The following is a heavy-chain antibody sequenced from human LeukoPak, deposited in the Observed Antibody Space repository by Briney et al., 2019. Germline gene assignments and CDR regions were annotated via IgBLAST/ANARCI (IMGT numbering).Heavy chain of an antibody. V-gene: IGHV3-74*01. CDR2: INSDGRSI. CDR1: GFTFCNYW. J-gene: IGHJ4*02. CDR3: ARVRYSYGYDW. Sequence: PGGSLRLSCAASGFTFCNYWMHWVRQAPGKGLVWVSRINSDGRSISYADSVKGRFTISRDNAKNTLYLQMNSLRAEDTAVYYCARVRYSYGYDWWGQGTLVTVSS. D-gene: IGHD5-18*01.